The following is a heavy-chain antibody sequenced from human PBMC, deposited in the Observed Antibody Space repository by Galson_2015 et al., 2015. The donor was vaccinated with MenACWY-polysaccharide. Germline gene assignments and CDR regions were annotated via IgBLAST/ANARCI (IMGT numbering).Heavy chain of an antibody. CDR2: ISGSGGST. CDR1: GFTFSSYA. V-gene: IGHV3-23*01. CDR3: VAELFQAPFGWFDP. D-gene: IGHD3-16*01. J-gene: IGHJ5*02. Sequence: SLRLSCAASGFTFSSYAMSWVRQAPGKGLEWVSSISGSGGSTHYADSVKGRFTISRDSSKNTLYLQMNSLRVEDTAVYYCVAELFQAPFGWFDPWGQGAQVIVSS.